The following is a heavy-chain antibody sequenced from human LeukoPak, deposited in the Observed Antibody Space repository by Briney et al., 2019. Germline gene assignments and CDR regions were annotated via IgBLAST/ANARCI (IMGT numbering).Heavy chain of an antibody. J-gene: IGHJ4*02. CDR2: VYYGRSP. CDR3: ARSSGTGTFSY. V-gene: IGHV4-39*02. D-gene: IGHD6-25*01. CDR1: GGSISRSTYY. Sequence: SETLSLTCTVSGGSISRSTYYWAWIRQPPGKGLEWIGSVYYGRSPYYNPSLESRATISVDTSKNHFSLKMSSVTAADTAVYYCARSSGTGTFSYWGQGTLVTVSS.